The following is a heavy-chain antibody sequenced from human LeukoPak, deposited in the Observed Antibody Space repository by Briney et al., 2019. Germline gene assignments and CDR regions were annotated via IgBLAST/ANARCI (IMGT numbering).Heavy chain of an antibody. CDR3: ASFYDSSGYYHLDY. V-gene: IGHV1-69*13. CDR2: IIPIFGTA. J-gene: IGHJ4*02. CDR1: GGTFSSYA. Sequence: SVTVSCTASGGTFSSYAISWVRQAPGQGLEWMGGIIPIFGTANYAQKFQGRVTITADESTSTAYMELSSLRSEDTAVYYCASFYDSSGYYHLDYWGQGTLVTVSS. D-gene: IGHD3-22*01.